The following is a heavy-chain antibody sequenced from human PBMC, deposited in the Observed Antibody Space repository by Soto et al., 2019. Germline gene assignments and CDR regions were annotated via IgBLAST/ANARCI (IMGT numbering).Heavy chain of an antibody. J-gene: IGHJ4*02. D-gene: IGHD2-8*01. CDR1: GGSISSYY. CDR3: ARLRNGDYFDY. V-gene: IGHV4-59*08. Sequence: SETLSLTCTVSGGSISSYYWSWIRQPPGKGLEWIGYIYYSGSTNYNPSLKSRVTISVDTSKNQFSLKLSSVTAADTAVYYCARLRNGDYFDYWGQGTLVTVSS. CDR2: IYYSGST.